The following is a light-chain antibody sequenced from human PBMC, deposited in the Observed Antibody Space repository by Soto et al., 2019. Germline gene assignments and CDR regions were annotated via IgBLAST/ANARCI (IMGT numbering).Light chain of an antibody. CDR1: SSDVGTYNH. J-gene: IGLJ1*01. V-gene: IGLV2-14*01. CDR2: EVS. CDR3: CSFTTSSTLV. Sequence: QSVLTQPASVPGSPGQSITISCTGTSSDVGTYNHVSWYQQHPGKAPQLIIYEVSNRPSGLSNRFSASKSGNTASLTISGLQAEDEADYYCCSFTTSSTLVFGTGTKGTVL.